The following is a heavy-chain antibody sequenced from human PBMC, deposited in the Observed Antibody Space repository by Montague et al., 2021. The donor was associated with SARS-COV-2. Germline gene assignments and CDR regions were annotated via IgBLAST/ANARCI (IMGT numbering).Heavy chain of an antibody. CDR1: FGSISTYY. Sequence: SETLSLTCTVSFGSISTYYWGWIRQPPGKELEWIGNIYYSGTTYXNPSLQSRGTISVDTSKNHLSLRLSSVTAADTAVYFCARGMIRGVTTPFDYWGQGSQVTVSS. J-gene: IGHJ4*02. V-gene: IGHV4-39*02. CDR2: IYYSGTT. CDR3: ARGMIRGVTTPFDY. D-gene: IGHD3-10*01.